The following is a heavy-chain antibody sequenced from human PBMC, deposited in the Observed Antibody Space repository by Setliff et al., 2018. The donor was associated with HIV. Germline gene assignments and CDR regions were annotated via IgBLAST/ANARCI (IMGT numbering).Heavy chain of an antibody. CDR1: GFAFSAYW. V-gene: IGHV3-74*01. D-gene: IGHD1-26*01. Sequence: PGGSLRLSCAASGFAFSAYWITWVRQAPGKGLVWVSRLSRDGTYTHYADSVKGRFTISRDTAKNTLFLQLNSLRAEDTAVYYCAANIMGLTPDDYWGQGTLVTVSS. CDR2: LSRDGTYT. J-gene: IGHJ4*02. CDR3: AANIMGLTPDDY.